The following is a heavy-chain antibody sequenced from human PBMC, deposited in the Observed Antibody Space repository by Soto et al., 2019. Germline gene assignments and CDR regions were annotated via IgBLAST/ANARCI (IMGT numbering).Heavy chain of an antibody. CDR1: GGSISSYY. Sequence: PSETLSLTCTVSGGSISSYYWSWVRQPPGKGLEWIGYIYYSGSTNYNPSLKSRVTISVDTSKNQFSLKLSSVTAADTAVYYCARYFFAYNNYRYYFDYWGQGTLVTVSS. CDR3: ARYFFAYNNYRYYFDY. D-gene: IGHD4-4*01. CDR2: IYYSGST. V-gene: IGHV4-59*01. J-gene: IGHJ4*02.